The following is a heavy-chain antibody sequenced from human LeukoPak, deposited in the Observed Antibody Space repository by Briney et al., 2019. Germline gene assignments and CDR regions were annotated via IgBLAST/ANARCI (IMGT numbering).Heavy chain of an antibody. V-gene: IGHV4-34*01. CDR1: GGSFSGYY. J-gene: IGHJ4*02. Sequence: SETLSLTCAVYGGSFSGYYWSWIRQPPGKGLEWIGEINHSGSTNYNPSLKSRVTISVDTSKNQFSLKLSSVTAADTAVYYCAIRRDGYNSIGYWGQGTLVTVSS. CDR3: AIRRDGYNSIGY. CDR2: INHSGST. D-gene: IGHD5-24*01.